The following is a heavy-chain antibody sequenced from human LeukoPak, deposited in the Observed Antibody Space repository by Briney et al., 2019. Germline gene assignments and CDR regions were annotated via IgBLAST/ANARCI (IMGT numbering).Heavy chain of an antibody. CDR3: ASSGPYSDFDY. CDR2: ISSNGGRT. CDR1: GFTLSSYA. Sequence: GGSLRLSCAASGFTLSSYAMHWVRQAPGKGLEYISAISSNGGRTYYANSVKGRFIISRDISKNTLYPQMGSLRAEDMAVYYCASSGPYSDFDYWGQGTLVTVSS. V-gene: IGHV3-64*01. J-gene: IGHJ4*02. D-gene: IGHD1-14*01.